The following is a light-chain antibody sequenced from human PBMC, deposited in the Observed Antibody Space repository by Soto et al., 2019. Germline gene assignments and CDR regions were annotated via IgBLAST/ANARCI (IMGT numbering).Light chain of an antibody. CDR2: AAS. CDR3: QQSYNTPFT. V-gene: IGKV1-39*01. Sequence: DIQMTQSPSSLSASVGDRVTITCRASQSISSYLNWYQQKPGKAPKLLIYAASSLQSGVPSRFSGSGSGTDFTLTISSLQPEDVATYYCQQSYNTPFTFGPGTKVDIK. CDR1: QSISSY. J-gene: IGKJ3*01.